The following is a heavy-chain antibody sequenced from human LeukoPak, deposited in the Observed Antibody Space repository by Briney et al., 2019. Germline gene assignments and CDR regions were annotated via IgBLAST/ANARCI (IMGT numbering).Heavy chain of an antibody. D-gene: IGHD3-10*01. CDR2: ISYDGSNK. Sequence: PGGSLRLSCAASGFTFSSYAMHWVRQAPGKGLEWVAVISYDGSNKYYADSVKGRFTISRDNSKNTLYLQMNSLRAEDTAVYYCAKDGGLWFGELPAVWGQGTLVTVSS. J-gene: IGHJ4*02. CDR1: GFTFSSYA. CDR3: AKDGGLWFGELPAV. V-gene: IGHV3-30-3*01.